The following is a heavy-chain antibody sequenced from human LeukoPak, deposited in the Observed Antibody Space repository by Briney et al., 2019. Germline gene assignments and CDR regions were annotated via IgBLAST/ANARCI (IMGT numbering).Heavy chain of an antibody. D-gene: IGHD3-22*01. Sequence: GGSLRLSCAASGFTFSDYYMSWVRQAPGKGLEWVSVIYSGGSTYYADSVKGRFTISRDNSKNTLYLQMNSLRAEDTAVYYCARDRSSGYYWFDYWGQGTLVTVSS. CDR1: GFTFSDYY. J-gene: IGHJ4*02. CDR2: IYSGGST. CDR3: ARDRSSGYYWFDY. V-gene: IGHV3-66*02.